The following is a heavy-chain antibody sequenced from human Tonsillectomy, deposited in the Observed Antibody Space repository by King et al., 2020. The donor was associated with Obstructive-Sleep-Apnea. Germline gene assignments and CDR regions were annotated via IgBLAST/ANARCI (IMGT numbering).Heavy chain of an antibody. V-gene: IGHV4-59*08. CDR1: GGSISSYY. CDR2: IYYSGST. D-gene: IGHD3-22*01. CDR3: ARRYYDSSGYYYYFDY. Sequence: MQLQESGPGLVKPSETLSLTCTVAGGSISSYYWSWIRQPPGKGLEWVGYIYYSGSTNYNPSLKSRVTISVDTSKNRFSLKLSSVTAADTAVYYCARRYYDSSGYYYYFDYWGQGTLVTVSS. J-gene: IGHJ4*02.